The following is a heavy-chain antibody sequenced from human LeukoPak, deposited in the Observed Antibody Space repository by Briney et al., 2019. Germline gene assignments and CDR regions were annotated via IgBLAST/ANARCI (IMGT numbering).Heavy chain of an antibody. CDR3: AKARDDYYDSSGYYEAFDI. J-gene: IGHJ3*02. Sequence: PGGSLRLSCSASGFNFAYYAMSWVRQAPGKGLEWVSAISGSGGSTYYADSVKGRFTISRDNSKNTLYLQMNSLRAEDTAVYYCAKARDDYYDSSGYYEAFDIWGQGTMVTVSS. V-gene: IGHV3-23*01. CDR1: GFNFAYYA. CDR2: ISGSGGST. D-gene: IGHD3-22*01.